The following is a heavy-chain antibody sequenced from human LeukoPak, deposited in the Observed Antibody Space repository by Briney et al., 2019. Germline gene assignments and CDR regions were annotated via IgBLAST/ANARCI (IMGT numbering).Heavy chain of an antibody. CDR2: INPNSGGT. CDR1: LYTFTGYY. CDR3: ARTTYYYDSSGYRYYFDY. D-gene: IGHD3-22*01. Sequence: ASVKVSCKASLYTFTGYYMHWVRQAPGQGLDWMGWINPNSGGTNYAQKLQGKVTMTRDTSNSTALMELSRLRSDDTAVYYCARTTYYYDSSGYRYYFDYWGQGTLVTVSS. J-gene: IGHJ4*02. V-gene: IGHV1-2*02.